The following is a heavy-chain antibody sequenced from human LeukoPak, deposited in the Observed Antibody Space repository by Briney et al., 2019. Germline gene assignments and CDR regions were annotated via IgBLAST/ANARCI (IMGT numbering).Heavy chain of an antibody. J-gene: IGHJ5*02. Sequence: SETLSLTCAVYGGSFSGYYWSWIRQPPGKGLEWIGEINHSGSTNYNPSLKSRVTISVDTSKNQFSLKLSSVTAADTAVYYCARVRVQTTMVRGVITTGGDWFDPWGQGTLSPSPQ. CDR2: INHSGST. CDR3: ARVRVQTTMVRGVITTGGDWFDP. V-gene: IGHV4-34*01. CDR1: GGSFSGYY. D-gene: IGHD3-10*01.